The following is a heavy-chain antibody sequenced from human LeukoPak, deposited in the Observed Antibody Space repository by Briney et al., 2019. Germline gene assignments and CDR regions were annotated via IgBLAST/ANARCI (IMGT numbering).Heavy chain of an antibody. D-gene: IGHD3-10*01. CDR3: VREGVGGEFDY. CDR1: GYTFTSYG. V-gene: IGHV1-69*05. CDR2: IIPIFGTA. J-gene: IGHJ4*02. Sequence: ASVKVSCEASGYTFTSYGISWVRQAPGQGLEWMGGIIPIFGTANYAQKFQGRVTITTDESTSTAYMELSSLRSEDTAVYYCVREGVGGEFDYWGQGTLVTVSS.